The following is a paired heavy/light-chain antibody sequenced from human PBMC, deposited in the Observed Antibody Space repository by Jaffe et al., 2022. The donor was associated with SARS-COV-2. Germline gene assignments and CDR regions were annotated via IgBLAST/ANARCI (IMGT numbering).Heavy chain of an antibody. CDR1: GYIFSHWG. J-gene: IGHJ4*02. CDR3: ARDPSNEASGTGTY. Sequence: QVQLVQSGTEVKKPGASVKVSCKASGYIFSHWGVTWVRQAPGQGLEWMGWISPFNGHTNYEQKFEDRVTMTTDSSTTTVTLEIRSLRPDDTAVYYCARDPSNEASGTGTYWGQGSLVTVSS. CDR2: ISPFNGHT. D-gene: IGHD1-1*01. V-gene: IGHV1-18*01.
Light chain of an antibody. CDR2: GAS. V-gene: IGKV1-27*01. CDR3: QKYNSAPRT. J-gene: IGKJ1*01. CDR1: RDIASY. Sequence: DIQMTQSPSSLSASVGDRVTIACRASRDIASYLAWYQQRPGEPPNLLIYGASTLQPGVPSRFSGSGSGTDFTLTISSLQPEDVATYYCQKYNSAPRTFGPGTRVEI.